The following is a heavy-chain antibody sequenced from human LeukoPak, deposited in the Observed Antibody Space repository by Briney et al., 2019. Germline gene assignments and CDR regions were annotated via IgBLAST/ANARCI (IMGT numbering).Heavy chain of an antibody. V-gene: IGHV4-34*01. J-gene: IGHJ4*02. CDR3: ARRWGNYSLPIDY. CDR2: INRSGRT. CDR1: GGSFTGYF. D-gene: IGHD1-7*01. Sequence: SETLSLTCAVYGGSFTGYFWTWIRQPPGKGLEWIGEINRSGRTNYNPSLKSRVTMSVDTSKKQFSLKLSSVTAADRAVYYCARRWGNYSLPIDYWGQGTLVTVSS.